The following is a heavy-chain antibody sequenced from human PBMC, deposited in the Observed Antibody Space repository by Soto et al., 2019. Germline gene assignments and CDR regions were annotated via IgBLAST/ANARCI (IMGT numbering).Heavy chain of an antibody. Sequence: AASVKVSCKASGGTFSSYAISWVRQAPGQGLEWMGGIIPIFGTANYAQKFQGRVTITADESTSTAYMELSSLRSEDTAVYYCARDGKLVPAAIGKIGNNWFDPWGQGTLVTVSS. D-gene: IGHD2-2*02. CDR3: ARDGKLVPAAIGKIGNNWFDP. V-gene: IGHV1-69*13. J-gene: IGHJ5*02. CDR1: GGTFSSYA. CDR2: IIPIFGTA.